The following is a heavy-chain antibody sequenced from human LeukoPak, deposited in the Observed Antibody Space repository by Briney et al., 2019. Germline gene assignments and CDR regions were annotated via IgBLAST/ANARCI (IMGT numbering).Heavy chain of an antibody. CDR1: GGSMSSYY. CDR2: IYNSGST. V-gene: IGHV4-59*01. CDR3: ARGNSVWDYFDY. D-gene: IGHD4-23*01. Sequence: SETLSLTCTVSGGSMSSYYWSWIRQPPGKGLEWIGYIYNSGSTNYNPSLKSRVTVSVDTSKNHFSLKLSSVTAADTAVYYCARGNSVWDYFDYWGQGTLVTVSS. J-gene: IGHJ4*02.